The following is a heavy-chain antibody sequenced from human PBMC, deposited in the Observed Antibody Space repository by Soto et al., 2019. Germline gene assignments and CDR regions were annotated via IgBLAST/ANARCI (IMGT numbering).Heavy chain of an antibody. CDR3: ARDYYYDSSGYYAGFDY. D-gene: IGHD3-22*01. CDR2: ISSSSSYI. J-gene: IGHJ4*02. V-gene: IGHV3-21*01. Sequence: GGSLRLSCAASGFTFSSYSMNWVRQDPGKGLEWVSSISSSSSYIYYADSVKGRFTISRDNAKNSLYLQMNSLRAEDTAVYYCARDYYYDSSGYYAGFDYWGQGTLVTVSS. CDR1: GFTFSSYS.